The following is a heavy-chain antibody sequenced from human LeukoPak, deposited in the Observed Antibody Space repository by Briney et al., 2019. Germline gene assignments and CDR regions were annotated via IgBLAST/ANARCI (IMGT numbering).Heavy chain of an antibody. CDR2: ISYDGSNK. CDR3: AKGGVATVDYFDY. V-gene: IGHV3-30*18. Sequence: GGSLRLSCAASGFTVSNYDIHWVRQAPGKGLEWVAVISYDGSNKYYADSVKGRFTISRDNSKNTLYLQMNSLRAEDTAVYYCAKGGVATVDYFDYWGQGTLVTVSS. D-gene: IGHD5-12*01. CDR1: GFTVSNYD. J-gene: IGHJ4*02.